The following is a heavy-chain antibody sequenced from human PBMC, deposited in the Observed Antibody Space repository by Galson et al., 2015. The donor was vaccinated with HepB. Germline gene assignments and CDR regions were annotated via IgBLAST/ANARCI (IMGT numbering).Heavy chain of an antibody. CDR3: AREADIVVVPAYYMDV. V-gene: IGHV3-11*06. CDR1: GFTFSDYY. Sequence: SLRLSCAASGFTFSDYYMSWIRQAPGKGLEWVSYTSSSSSYTNYADSVKGRFTISRDNAKNSLYLQMNSLRAEDTAVYYCAREADIVVVPAYYMDVWGKGTTVTVSS. J-gene: IGHJ6*03. CDR2: TSSSSSYT. D-gene: IGHD2-2*01.